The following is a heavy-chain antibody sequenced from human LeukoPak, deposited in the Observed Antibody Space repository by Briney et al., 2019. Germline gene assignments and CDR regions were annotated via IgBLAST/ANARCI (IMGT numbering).Heavy chain of an antibody. CDR1: GYSFSSYW. CDR3: ARHTISDY. D-gene: IGHD3-10*01. CDR2: IDPSDSYT. V-gene: IGHV5-10-1*01. Sequence: GESLRISCKGSGYSFSSYWINWVRQMPGKGLEWMGRIDPSDSYTNYNPSFQGHVTVSADKSISTAYLQWSSLMASDTAMYYCARHTISDYWGQGTQVTVSS. J-gene: IGHJ4*02.